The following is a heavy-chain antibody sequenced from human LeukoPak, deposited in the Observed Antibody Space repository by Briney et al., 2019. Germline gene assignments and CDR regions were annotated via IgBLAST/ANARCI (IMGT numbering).Heavy chain of an antibody. J-gene: IGHJ4*02. D-gene: IGHD1-26*01. V-gene: IGHV4-4*09. CDR3: ARTRGGTSGSPRDY. CDR2: IYTSRST. CDR1: GGCISSYY. Sequence: SETLSLTCTVSGGCISSYYWSWIRQPPGKGLEWIGYIYTSRSTNYNPSLKSRVTISVDTSKNQFSLKLGSVTAADTAVYYCARTRGGTSGSPRDYWGQGNLVTVSS.